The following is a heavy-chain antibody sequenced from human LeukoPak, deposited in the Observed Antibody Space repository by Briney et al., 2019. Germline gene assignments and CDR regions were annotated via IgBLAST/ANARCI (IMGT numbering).Heavy chain of an antibody. Sequence: PSETLSLTCTVAGGSISSYYWSWSRQPPGKGLEWIGYIYYSGSTNYNPSLKSRVTISVDTSKNQFSLNLSSVPAASTPSYDCATVHRGSHYMDVWGTGTPVTVSS. CDR2: IYYSGST. J-gene: IGHJ6*03. D-gene: IGHD5-24*01. CDR3: ATVHRGSHYMDV. CDR1: GGSISSYY. V-gene: IGHV4-59*01.